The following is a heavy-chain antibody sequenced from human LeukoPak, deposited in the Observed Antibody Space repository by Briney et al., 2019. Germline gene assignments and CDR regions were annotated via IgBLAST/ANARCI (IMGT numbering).Heavy chain of an antibody. V-gene: IGHV1-18*01. CDR2: ISAYNGNT. CDR3: AREDGVVATGYFDY. D-gene: IGHD2-15*01. CDR1: GYIFTSYG. Sequence: GASVKVSCKASGYIFTSYGISWVRQAPGQGLEWMGWISAYNGNTNYAQKLQGRVTMTTDTSTSTAYMELRSLRSDDTAVYYCAREDGVVATGYFDYWGQGTLVTVSS. J-gene: IGHJ4*02.